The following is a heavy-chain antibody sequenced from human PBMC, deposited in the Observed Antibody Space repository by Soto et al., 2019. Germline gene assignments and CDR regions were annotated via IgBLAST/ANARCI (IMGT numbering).Heavy chain of an antibody. D-gene: IGHD5-12*01. V-gene: IGHV3-30-3*01. CDR2: ISYAGSNK. CDR1: GFTFSSYA. CDR3: ARDYYRFNSGYGFSMDV. Sequence: QVQLVESGGGVVQPGRSLRLSCAASGFTFSSYAMHWVRQAPGKGLEWVAVISYAGSNKYYADSVKGRFTISRDNSKNTLYLQMTSLRAEDTAVYYCARDYYRFNSGYGFSMDVWGQGTTVTVSS. J-gene: IGHJ6*02.